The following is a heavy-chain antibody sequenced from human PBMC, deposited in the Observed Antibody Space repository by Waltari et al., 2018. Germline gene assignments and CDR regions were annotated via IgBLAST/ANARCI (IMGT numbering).Heavy chain of an antibody. CDR2: FDPEDGET. Sequence: VQLVQSGAEVKKPGATVKISCKVSGYTLTELSMHWVRQAPGKGLEWMGGFDPEDGETIYAQKFQGRVTMTEDTSTDTAYMELSSLRSEDTAVYYCATDQGLRSDIAALYWGQGTLVTVSS. V-gene: IGHV1-24*01. D-gene: IGHD6-13*01. CDR1: GYTLTELS. CDR3: ATDQGLRSDIAALY. J-gene: IGHJ4*02.